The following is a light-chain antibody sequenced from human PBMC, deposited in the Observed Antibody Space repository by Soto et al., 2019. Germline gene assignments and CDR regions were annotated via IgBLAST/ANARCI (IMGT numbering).Light chain of an antibody. Sequence: IVLTNSLVILSSSPPARATLSCRTSQSVISTYLAWYQQKPGQAPRLLIYGASNRATGIPDRFSGSGSGTDFTLTISRLEPEDFAVYYRKQYGSSGTFGQGTKVDIK. CDR3: KQYGSSGT. V-gene: IGKV3-20*01. J-gene: IGKJ1*01. CDR1: QSVISTY. CDR2: GAS.